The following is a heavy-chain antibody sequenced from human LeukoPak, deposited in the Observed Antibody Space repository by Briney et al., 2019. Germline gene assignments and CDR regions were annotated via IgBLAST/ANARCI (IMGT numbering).Heavy chain of an antibody. D-gene: IGHD3-3*01. V-gene: IGHV4-34*01. CDR2: INHSGST. Sequence: SGTLSLTCAVYGGSFSGYYWSWIRQPPGKGLEWIGEINHSGSTNYNPSLKSRVTISVDTSKNQFSLKLSSVTAADTAVYYCARYDFWSGYYLDYWGQGTLVTVSS. J-gene: IGHJ4*02. CDR1: GGSFSGYY. CDR3: ARYDFWSGYYLDY.